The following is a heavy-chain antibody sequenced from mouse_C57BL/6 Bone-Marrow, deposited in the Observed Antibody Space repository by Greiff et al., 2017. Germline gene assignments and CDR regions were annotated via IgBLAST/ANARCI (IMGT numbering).Heavy chain of an antibody. J-gene: IGHJ2*01. CDR3: ARSHYFDY. V-gene: IGHV1-80*01. Sequence: VKLMESGAELVKPGASVKIFCKASGYAFSSYWMNWVKQRPGKGLEWIGQIYPGDGDTNYNGKFKGKATLTADKSSSTAYMQLSSLTSEDSAVYFCARSHYFDYWGQGTTLTVSS. CDR2: IYPGDGDT. CDR1: GYAFSSYW.